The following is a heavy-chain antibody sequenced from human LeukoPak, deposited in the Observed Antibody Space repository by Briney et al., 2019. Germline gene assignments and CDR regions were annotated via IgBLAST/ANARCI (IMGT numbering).Heavy chain of an antibody. D-gene: IGHD3-10*01. J-gene: IGHJ5*02. CDR3: AREGYYGSGSYYPNWFDP. V-gene: IGHV3-21*01. CDR2: ISSSSSHI. Sequence: PGGSLRLSCAASGFTFSSYSMNWVRQAPGKGLEWVSSISSSSSHIYYADSVKGRFTISRDNAKNSLYLQMNSLRAEDTAVYYCAREGYYGSGSYYPNWFDPWGQGTLVTVSS. CDR1: GFTFSSYS.